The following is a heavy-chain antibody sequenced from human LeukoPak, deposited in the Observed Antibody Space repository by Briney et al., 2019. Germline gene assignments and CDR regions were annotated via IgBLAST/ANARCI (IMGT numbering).Heavy chain of an antibody. J-gene: IGHJ6*03. CDR2: IIPILGIA. Sequence: ASVKVSCKASGYTFNAYYMHWVRQAPGQGLEWMGRIIPILGIANYAQKLQGRVTMTTDTSTSTAYMELRSLRSDDTAVYYCARDRVVGTLYYMDVWGKGTTVTVSS. V-gene: IGHV1-18*04. CDR1: GYTFNAYY. CDR3: ARDRVVGTLYYMDV. D-gene: IGHD5-12*01.